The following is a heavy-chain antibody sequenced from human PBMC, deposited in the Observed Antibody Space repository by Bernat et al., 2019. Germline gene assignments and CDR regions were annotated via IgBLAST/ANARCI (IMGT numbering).Heavy chain of an antibody. CDR3: ARDRDMKTLGGVVGIDF. CDR1: GFTFSTYG. Sequence: QVQVVESGGGVVQPGRSLRLSCATSGFTFSTYGMHWVRQAPGKGLEWVAVIWYDGSNQYYSDSVKGRFTISRDNSKNTVYLQMNSLRVEDTAVYYCARDRDMKTLGGVVGIDFWGQGTLVTVSS. CDR2: IWYDGSNQ. D-gene: IGHD3-16*01. V-gene: IGHV3-33*01. J-gene: IGHJ4*02.